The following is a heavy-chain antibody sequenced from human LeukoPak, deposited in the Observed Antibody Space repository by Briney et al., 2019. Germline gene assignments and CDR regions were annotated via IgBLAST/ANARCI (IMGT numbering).Heavy chain of an antibody. V-gene: IGHV1-2*02. CDR2: INPKTGAT. Sequence: ASVKVSCKASGYTFADYFLHWLRQAPGQGLEWMGWINPKTGATNYAQRFQGRVTMTRDSSITTGNMELNRLTSDDTALYYCARAYEYGWFDPWGQGTLVTVSS. CDR1: GYTFADYF. J-gene: IGHJ5*02. CDR3: ARAYEYGWFDP. D-gene: IGHD3-16*01.